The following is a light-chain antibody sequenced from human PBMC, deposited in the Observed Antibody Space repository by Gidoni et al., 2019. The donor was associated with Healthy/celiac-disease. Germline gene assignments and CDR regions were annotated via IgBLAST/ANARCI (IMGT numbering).Light chain of an antibody. CDR3: QQYYSTPLT. CDR1: QSVLYSSNNKNY. Sequence: DIVMTQSPDSLAVFLGERATINCKSSQSVLYSSNNKNYLAWYQQKPGQPPKLLIYWASTRESGVPDRFSGSGSGTDFTLTISSLQAEDVAVYYCQQYYSTPLTFGQGTKLEIK. CDR2: WAS. V-gene: IGKV4-1*01. J-gene: IGKJ2*01.